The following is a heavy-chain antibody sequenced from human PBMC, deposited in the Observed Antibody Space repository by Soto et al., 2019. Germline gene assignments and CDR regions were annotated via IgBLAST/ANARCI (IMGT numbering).Heavy chain of an antibody. CDR2: IGPSGAST. J-gene: IGHJ4*02. V-gene: IGHV3-23*01. CDR1: GIVFGHYA. CDR3: ANSYAGGSSDSSRYFDY. D-gene: IGHD3-22*01. Sequence: PGGSLRLSCAASGIVFGHYAMSWVRLAPGKGLEWISVIGPSGASTFYADSVRGRFTISRDNSEHTLYLQMNSLRAPDTALHFCANSYAGGSSDSSRYFDYWGPGTLVTVSS.